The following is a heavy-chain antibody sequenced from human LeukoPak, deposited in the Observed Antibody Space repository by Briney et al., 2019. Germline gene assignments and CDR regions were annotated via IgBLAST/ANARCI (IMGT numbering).Heavy chain of an antibody. CDR1: GFTFSDYY. CDR2: ISSSGSTI. J-gene: IGHJ6*03. V-gene: IGHV3-11*01. Sequence: GGSLRLSCVASGFTFSDYYMSWICQAPGKGREGVSYISSSGSTIYYADSVKGRFTISRDNAKNSLYLQMNSLRAEDTAVYYCASSPLRFSYYYYMDVWGKGTTVTVSS. CDR3: ASSPLRFSYYYYMDV. D-gene: IGHD3-3*01.